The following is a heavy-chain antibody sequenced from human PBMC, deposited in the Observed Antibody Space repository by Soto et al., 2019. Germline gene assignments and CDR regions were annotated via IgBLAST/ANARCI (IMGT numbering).Heavy chain of an antibody. CDR3: ARGDSTDCSIGVCSFFHNHVMAF. D-gene: IGHD2-8*01. CDR2: INPKSGGT. Sequence: GASVKVSCKASGYSFTDYHIHWVRQAPGQGLEWLGRINPKSGGTSTAQKFQGWVTMTTDTSISTASMELTRLTSDDTAIYYCARGDSTDCSIGVCSFFHNHVMAFWGQGTTVIVYS. J-gene: IGHJ6*02. V-gene: IGHV1-2*04. CDR1: GYSFTDYH.